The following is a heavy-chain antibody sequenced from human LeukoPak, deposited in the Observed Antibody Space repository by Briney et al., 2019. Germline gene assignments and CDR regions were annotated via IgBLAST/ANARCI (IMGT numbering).Heavy chain of an antibody. J-gene: IGHJ6*02. V-gene: IGHV1-18*01. Sequence: GASVKVSCKASGYTFTSYGISWVRQAPGQGLEWMGWISAYNGNTNYAQKLQGRVTMTTDTSTSTAYMELRSLRSDDTAVYYCARDRYYDFWSGYLGYYYYGMDVWGQGTTVTVSS. CDR1: GYTFTSYG. CDR2: ISAYNGNT. CDR3: ARDRYYDFWSGYLGYYYYGMDV. D-gene: IGHD3-3*01.